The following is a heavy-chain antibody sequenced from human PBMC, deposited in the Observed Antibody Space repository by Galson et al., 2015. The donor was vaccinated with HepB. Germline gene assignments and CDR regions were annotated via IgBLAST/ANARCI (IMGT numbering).Heavy chain of an antibody. CDR1: GYTFTSYY. J-gene: IGHJ2*01. CDR2: INPSGGST. CDR3: ARGIAVRPHWYFDL. V-gene: IGHV1-46*01. D-gene: IGHD6-6*01. Sequence: SVKVSCKASGYTFTSYYMHWVRRAPGQGLEWMGIINPSGGSTSYAQKFQGRVTLTRDTSTSTFYMELSSLRSEDTAVFYCARGIAVRPHWYFDLWGRGTLVTVSS.